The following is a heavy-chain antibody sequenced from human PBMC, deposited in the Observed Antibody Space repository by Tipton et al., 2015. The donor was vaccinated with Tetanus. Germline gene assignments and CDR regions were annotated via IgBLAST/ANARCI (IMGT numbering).Heavy chain of an antibody. J-gene: IGHJ6*02. D-gene: IGHD5-18*01. CDR3: ARRQLPPYYGMDV. CDR1: GGSFSGYY. CDR2: INHSGST. V-gene: IGHV4-34*01. Sequence: TLSLTCAVYGGSFSGYYWSWIRQPPGKGLEWIGEINHSGSTNYNPSLKSRVTISVDTSKNQFSLKLSSVTAADTAVYYCARRQLPPYYGMDVWGQGTTVTVSS.